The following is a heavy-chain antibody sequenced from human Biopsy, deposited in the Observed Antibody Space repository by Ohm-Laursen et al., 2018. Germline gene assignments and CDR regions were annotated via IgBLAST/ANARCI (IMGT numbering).Heavy chain of an antibody. CDR2: INPDTGGT. CDR1: GYNLTDFY. CDR3: AREKPFGASWGY. D-gene: IGHD6-13*01. Sequence: ASVKVSCKASGYNLTDFYLHWVRQAPGQGLEWLGWINPDTGGTKYAQKFQGRVAMTRDTSISTAYLDLSSLGSEDTAVYYCAREKPFGASWGYWGQGTLVTVSS. J-gene: IGHJ4*02. V-gene: IGHV1-2*02.